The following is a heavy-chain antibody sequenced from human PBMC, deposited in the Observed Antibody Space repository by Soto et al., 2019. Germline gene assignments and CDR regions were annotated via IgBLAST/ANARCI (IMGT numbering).Heavy chain of an antibody. J-gene: IGHJ4*02. Sequence: GGSLRLSCAASGFTFSSYGMHWVRQAPGKGLEWVAVISYDGSNKYYADSVKDRFTISRDNSKNTLYLQMNSLRAEDTAVYYCAKGETGIGPFDYWGQGTLVTVSS. CDR1: GFTFSSYG. V-gene: IGHV3-30*18. CDR2: ISYDGSNK. D-gene: IGHD1-1*01. CDR3: AKGETGIGPFDY.